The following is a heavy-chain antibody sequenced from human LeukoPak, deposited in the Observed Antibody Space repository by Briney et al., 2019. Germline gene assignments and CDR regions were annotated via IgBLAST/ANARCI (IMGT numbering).Heavy chain of an antibody. CDR3: AKAGLNTRIVVVIKNYFDY. CDR1: GFTFSSYA. CDR2: ISGSGGST. D-gene: IGHD3-22*01. Sequence: PGGSLRLSCAASGFTFSSYAMSWVRQAPGKGLEWVSAISGSGGSTYYADSVKGRFTISRDNSKNTLYLQMNSLRAEDTAVYYCAKAGLNTRIVVVIKNYFDYWGQGTLVTVSS. J-gene: IGHJ4*02. V-gene: IGHV3-23*01.